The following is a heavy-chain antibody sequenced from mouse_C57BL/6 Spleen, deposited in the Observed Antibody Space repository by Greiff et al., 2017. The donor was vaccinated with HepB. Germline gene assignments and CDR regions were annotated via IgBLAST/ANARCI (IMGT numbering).Heavy chain of an antibody. J-gene: IGHJ2*01. D-gene: IGHD2-5*01. V-gene: IGHV1-69*01. CDR2: IDPSDSYT. CDR1: GYTFTSYW. Sequence: QVQLKESGAELVMPGASVKLSCKASGYTFTSYWMHWVKQRPGQGLEWIGEIDPSDSYTNYNQKFKGKSTLTVDKSSSTAYMQLSSLTSEDSAVYYCATIVTTGFDYWGQGTTLTVAS. CDR3: ATIVTTGFDY.